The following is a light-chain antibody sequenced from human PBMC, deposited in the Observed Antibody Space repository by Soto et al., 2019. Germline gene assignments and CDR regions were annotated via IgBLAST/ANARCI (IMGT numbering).Light chain of an antibody. Sequence: EIVMTQSPATLSVSPGERATLSCRASQSVSSNLAWYQQKPGQAPRLLIYGASTRATGIPARFSGSGSGTELNLTISSLQSEDFAVYYCQQYNNWPLWTFGQGTKVEIK. V-gene: IGKV3-15*01. CDR3: QQYNNWPLWT. J-gene: IGKJ1*01. CDR2: GAS. CDR1: QSVSSN.